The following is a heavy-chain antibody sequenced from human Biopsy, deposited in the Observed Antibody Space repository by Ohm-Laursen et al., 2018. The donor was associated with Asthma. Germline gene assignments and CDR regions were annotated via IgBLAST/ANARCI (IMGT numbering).Heavy chain of an antibody. Sequence: TLSLTCTASYGSITSGGYYWTWIRQHPGKGLEWIGFIHYSGSTYYNPSLKSRVSISIDTSKNQFYLKLNSVTAADTAVYYCARAQDYYDSRGYYRSFDYWGQGTLVTVSS. D-gene: IGHD3-22*01. CDR2: IHYSGST. J-gene: IGHJ4*02. CDR3: ARAQDYYDSRGYYRSFDY. V-gene: IGHV4-31*03. CDR1: YGSITSGGYY.